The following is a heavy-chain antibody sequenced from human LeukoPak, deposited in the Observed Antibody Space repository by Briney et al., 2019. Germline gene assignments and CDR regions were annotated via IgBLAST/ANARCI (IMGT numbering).Heavy chain of an antibody. D-gene: IGHD4-11*01. V-gene: IGHV1-69*13. CDR1: GGTFSSYA. Sequence: ASVKVSCKASGGTFSSYAISWVRQAPGQGLEWMGGIIPIFGTANYAQKFQGRVTITADESTSTAYMELSSLRPEDTAVYYCGYSKDNYFDYWGQGTLVTVSS. J-gene: IGHJ4*02. CDR2: IIPIFGTA. CDR3: GYSKDNYFDY.